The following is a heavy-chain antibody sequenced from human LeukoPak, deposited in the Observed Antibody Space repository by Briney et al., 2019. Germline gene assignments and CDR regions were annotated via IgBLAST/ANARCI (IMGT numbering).Heavy chain of an antibody. CDR2: IYYSGST. D-gene: IGHD3-22*01. CDR3: ARHGYYDSSGYYQSNFDY. V-gene: IGHV4-39*01. J-gene: IGHJ4*02. Sequence: SETLSLTCTVSGGSISSSSYYWGWIRQPPGKGLEWIGGIYYSGSTYYNPSLKSRVTISVDTSKNQFSLKLSSVTAADTAVYYCARHGYYDSSGYYQSNFDYWGQGTLVTVSS. CDR1: GGSISSSSYY.